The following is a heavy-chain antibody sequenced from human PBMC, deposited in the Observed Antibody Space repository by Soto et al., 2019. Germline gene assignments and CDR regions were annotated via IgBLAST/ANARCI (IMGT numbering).Heavy chain of an antibody. Sequence: EVPLVESGGGLVKPGESLRLSCAASGFSFSNAWINWVRQAPGKGLEWVGRIKSKTDGGTIDYAAPVKGRFIISRDDSSNTLYMQMNSLKTEDTAVYYCTTRGSLGYWGQGTLVTVSS. V-gene: IGHV3-15*07. CDR3: TTRGSLGY. CDR1: GFSFSNAW. J-gene: IGHJ4*02. D-gene: IGHD2-15*01. CDR2: IKSKTDGGTI.